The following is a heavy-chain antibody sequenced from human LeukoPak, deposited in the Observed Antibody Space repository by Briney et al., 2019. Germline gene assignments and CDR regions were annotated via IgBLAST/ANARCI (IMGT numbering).Heavy chain of an antibody. CDR3: ARDSAYSSGPDY. V-gene: IGHV1-69*04. CDR2: IIPILGIA. D-gene: IGHD6-19*01. CDR1: GGTFSSYT. J-gene: IGHJ4*02. Sequence: ASVKVSCKASGGTFSSYTISWVRQAPGQGLGWMGRIIPILGIANYAQKFQGRVTITADKSTSTAYMELSSLRSEDTAVYYCARDSAYSSGPDYWGQGTLVTVSS.